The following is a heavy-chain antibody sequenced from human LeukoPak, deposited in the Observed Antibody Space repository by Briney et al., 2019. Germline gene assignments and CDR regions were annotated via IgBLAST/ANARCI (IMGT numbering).Heavy chain of an antibody. V-gene: IGHV1-2*02. CDR2: INPNSGGT. Sequence: ASVKVSCKASGDTFTGYYIHWVRQAPGQGLECMGWINPNSGGTNYAQKFQGRVSMTRDRSISTAYMELNRLRFGDTAVYYCARGRNSIRWYFDWFDTWGQGTLVTVSS. D-gene: IGHD6-13*01. J-gene: IGHJ5*02. CDR3: ARGRNSIRWYFDWFDT. CDR1: GDTFTGYY.